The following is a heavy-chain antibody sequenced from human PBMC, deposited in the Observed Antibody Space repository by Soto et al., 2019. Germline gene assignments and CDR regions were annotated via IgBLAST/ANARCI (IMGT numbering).Heavy chain of an antibody. Sequence: QVQLEQSAAEVKKPGASVKVSCKSSGYTFSSKGFSWLRQAPGQRLEWMGWISGETGNTNYAPKFQARLTMTTDTSTATAYMEPRSLRPGDTAVYYCARDGNWNHEPFDYWGQGTLVTVSS. CDR2: ISGETGNT. CDR1: GYTFSSKG. CDR3: ARDGNWNHEPFDY. V-gene: IGHV1-18*01. D-gene: IGHD1-20*01. J-gene: IGHJ4*02.